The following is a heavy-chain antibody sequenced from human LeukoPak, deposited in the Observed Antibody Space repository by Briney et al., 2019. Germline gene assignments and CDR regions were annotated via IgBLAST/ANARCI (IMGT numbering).Heavy chain of an antibody. CDR1: GGSISSYY. Sequence: SETLSLTCTVSGGSISSYYWSWVRQPPGKGLEWVGYIYSRGGTNFNPSLKSRVTISVDTSKNQFSLKLSSVTAADTAVYYCAGGPGDYAYWGQGTLVTVSS. CDR2: IYSRGGT. J-gene: IGHJ4*02. CDR3: AGGPGDYAY. D-gene: IGHD4-17*01. V-gene: IGHV4-59*01.